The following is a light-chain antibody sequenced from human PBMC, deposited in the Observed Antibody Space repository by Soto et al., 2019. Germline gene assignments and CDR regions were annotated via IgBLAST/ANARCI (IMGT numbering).Light chain of an antibody. CDR3: LLSFNTIVV. CDR1: TGPVSSGHY. J-gene: IGLJ2*01. Sequence: QAVVTQESSLTVSPGGTVTLTCGSSTGPVSSGHYVYWFQQKPGQAPRALIYDTFHTHSWTPARFSGSLLGGKAALTLSGAQPEDEADYFCLLSFNTIVVFGGGTKVTVL. CDR2: DTF. V-gene: IGLV7-46*01.